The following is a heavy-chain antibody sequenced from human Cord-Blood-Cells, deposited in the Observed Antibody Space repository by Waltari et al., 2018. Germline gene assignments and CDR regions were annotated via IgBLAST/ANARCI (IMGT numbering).Heavy chain of an antibody. CDR1: GFTFSSYW. CDR3: AREGAPTTVTTPYYGMDV. V-gene: IGHV3-7*01. J-gene: IGHJ6*02. D-gene: IGHD4-17*01. Sequence: EVQLVESGGGLVQPGGSLRLSCAASGFTFSSYWMSWVRPAPGKGLEGVANIKQDGSEKYYVDSVKGRFTISRDNAKNSLYLQMNSLRAEDTAVYYCAREGAPTTVTTPYYGMDVWGQGTTVTVSS. CDR2: IKQDGSEK.